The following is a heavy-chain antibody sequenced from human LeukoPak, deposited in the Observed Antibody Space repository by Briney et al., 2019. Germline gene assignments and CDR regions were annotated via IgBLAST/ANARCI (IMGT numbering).Heavy chain of an antibody. D-gene: IGHD3-10*02. CDR3: AELGITMIGGV. CDR1: GFTFSSYI. CDR2: ISTSSSYI. J-gene: IGHJ6*04. Sequence: GGSLRLSCAASGFTFSSYIMNWVRQAPGKGLEWVSSISTSSSYIYYADSVKGRFTVSRDNAKNSLYLQMNSLRAEDTAVYYCAELGITMIGGVWGKGTTVTISS. V-gene: IGHV3-21*01.